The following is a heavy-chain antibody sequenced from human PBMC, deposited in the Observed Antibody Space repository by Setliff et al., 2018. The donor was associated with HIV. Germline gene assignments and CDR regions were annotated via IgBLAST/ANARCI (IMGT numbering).Heavy chain of an antibody. V-gene: IGHV1-58*02. CDR1: GYTLSELS. D-gene: IGHD3-22*01. CDR2: IVVGSGNT. CDR3: AARPGVDSSGYYDYYYMDV. Sequence: ASVKVSCKVYGYTLSELSIHWVRQAPGKGLEWIGWIVVGSGNTNYAQKFQERVNITRDMSTSASYMELTNLRSEDTAVYYCAARPGVDSSGYYDYYYMDVWGKGTTVTVSS. J-gene: IGHJ6*03.